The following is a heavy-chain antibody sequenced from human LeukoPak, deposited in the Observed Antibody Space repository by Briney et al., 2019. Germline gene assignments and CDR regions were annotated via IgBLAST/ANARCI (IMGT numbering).Heavy chain of an antibody. CDR3: ARSVAGSFY. CDR1: GYSISSGCY. CDR2: IYHSGST. J-gene: IGHJ4*02. D-gene: IGHD6-19*01. V-gene: IGHV4-38-2*01. Sequence: SETLSLTCAVSGYSISSGCYWGWIRQPPGKGLEWIGSIYHSGSTYYNPSLKSRVTISVDTSKNQFSLKLSSVTAADTAVYYCARSVAGSFYWGQGTLVTVSS.